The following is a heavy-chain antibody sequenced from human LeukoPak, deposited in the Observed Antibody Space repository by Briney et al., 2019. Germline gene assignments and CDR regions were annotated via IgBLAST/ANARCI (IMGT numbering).Heavy chain of an antibody. CDR1: GFTFSSYE. V-gene: IGHV3-48*03. Sequence: GGSLRLSCAASGFTFSSYEMNWVRQAPGKGLEWVSYISSSGSTIYYADSVKGRFTISRDNAKNSLYLQMNSLRAEDTAVYYCAGSWSPYGAFDIWGQGTMVTVSS. CDR2: ISSSGSTI. D-gene: IGHD6-13*01. CDR3: AGSWSPYGAFDI. J-gene: IGHJ3*02.